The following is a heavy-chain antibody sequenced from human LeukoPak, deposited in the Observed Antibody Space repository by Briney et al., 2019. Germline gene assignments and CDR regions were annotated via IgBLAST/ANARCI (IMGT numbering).Heavy chain of an antibody. CDR2: IYSGGNT. V-gene: IGHV3-66*01. CDR1: GFTVSSNY. D-gene: IGHD3-22*01. CDR3: ARNRDYFDSSGYFYWYFDL. Sequence: SGGSLRLSCAASGFTVSSNYMSWVRQAPGKGLEWVSVIYSGGNTYYADSVKGRFTISRDNSKNTLFLQMNSLRAGDTAVYYCARNRDYFDSSGYFYWYFDLWGRGTLVTVSS. J-gene: IGHJ2*01.